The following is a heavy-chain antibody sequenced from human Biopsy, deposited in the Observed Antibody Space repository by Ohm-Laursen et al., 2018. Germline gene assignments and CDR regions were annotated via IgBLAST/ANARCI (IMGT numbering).Heavy chain of an antibody. V-gene: IGHV4-34*01. CDR1: NVSFSSFY. CDR2: ISHTGST. D-gene: IGHD5-24*01. J-gene: IGHJ2*01. Sequence: SETLSLTCAVYNVSFSSFYWSWIRQPPGKGLEWIGEISHTGSTNYNPPLKSRVFMSVDTSRSQFPLKLGSVTAADTAVYYCASAGYNPDWNFDLWGRGTRVTVSS. CDR3: ASAGYNPDWNFDL.